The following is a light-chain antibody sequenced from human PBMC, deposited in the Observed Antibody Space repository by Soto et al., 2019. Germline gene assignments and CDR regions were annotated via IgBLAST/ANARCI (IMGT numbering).Light chain of an antibody. Sequence: EIVLTQSPGTLSLSPGERATLSCRASQSVRSGYLAWYQQKLGQAPRLLIYGVSNRATGIPDRFSGSGSGTDFSLTISRLESEDFAGYYCQQYGTSPRTFGQGTKVEIK. CDR1: QSVRSGY. CDR2: GVS. V-gene: IGKV3-20*01. CDR3: QQYGTSPRT. J-gene: IGKJ1*01.